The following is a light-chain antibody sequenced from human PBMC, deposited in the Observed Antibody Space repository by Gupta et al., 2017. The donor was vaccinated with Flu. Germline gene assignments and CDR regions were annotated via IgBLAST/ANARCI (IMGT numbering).Light chain of an antibody. CDR3: SSFAADSDFNLI. V-gene: IGLV2-8*01. Sequence: QSALTQPPSASGSPGQSVTISCTGTSNDVGGYNYVSWYQHRPGTAPKLMIYEVRKRPSGVPDRFSGSKSGDTASLTVSGLRAEDEGDYFCSSFAADSDFNLIFGGGTKLTVL. CDR1: SNDVGGYNY. J-gene: IGLJ2*01. CDR2: EVR.